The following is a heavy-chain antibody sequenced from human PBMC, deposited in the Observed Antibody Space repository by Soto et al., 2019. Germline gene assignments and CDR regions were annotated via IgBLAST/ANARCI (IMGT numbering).Heavy chain of an antibody. D-gene: IGHD3-3*01. CDR2: INHSGST. CDR1: GGSFSGYY. J-gene: IGHJ4*02. Sequence: SETLSLTCAVYGGSFSGYYWSWIRQPPGKGLEWIGEINHSGSTNYNPSLKSRVTISVDTSKNQFSLKLSSVTAADTAVYYCARGFTIFGVVILNYYFDYWGQGTLVTVSS. V-gene: IGHV4-34*01. CDR3: ARGFTIFGVVILNYYFDY.